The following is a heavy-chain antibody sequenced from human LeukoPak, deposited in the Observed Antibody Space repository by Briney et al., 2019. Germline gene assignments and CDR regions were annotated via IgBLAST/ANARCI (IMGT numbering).Heavy chain of an antibody. J-gene: IGHJ6*04. V-gene: IGHV3-30*03. CDR2: ISYDGSNK. Sequence: GGSLRLSCAASGFTFSSYGMHWVRQAPGKGLEWVAVISYDGSNKYYADSVKGRFTISRDNSKNTLYLQMNSLRAEDTAVYYCARGPPTPRDYYYGMDVWGKGTTVTVSS. CDR3: ARGPPTPRDYYYGMDV. CDR1: GFTFSSYG.